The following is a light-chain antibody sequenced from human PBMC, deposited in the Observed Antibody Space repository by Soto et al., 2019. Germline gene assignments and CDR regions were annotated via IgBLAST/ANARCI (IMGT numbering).Light chain of an antibody. J-gene: IGKJ2*01. Sequence: DIQMTQSPSSVSASVGDRVTITCRASQGVSTWLAWYQQKPGKAPNLLIYTASSLQSGVPSRFSGSGSGTDFTLTINGLQPEDFATYYCQQSYSVPYTFGQGTKMEIK. CDR1: QGVSTW. V-gene: IGKV1-12*01. CDR2: TAS. CDR3: QQSYSVPYT.